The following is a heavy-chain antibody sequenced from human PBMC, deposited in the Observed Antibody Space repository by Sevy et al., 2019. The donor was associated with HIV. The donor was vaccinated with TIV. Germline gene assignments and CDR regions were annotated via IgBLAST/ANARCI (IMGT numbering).Heavy chain of an antibody. CDR2: IYHSGST. CDR1: GYSISSGYY. D-gene: IGHD5-18*01. CDR3: ARIVDTAMVGFWFDP. Sequence: SETLSLTCAVSGYSISSGYYWGWIRQPPGKGLEWIGSIYHSGSTYYNPSLKSRVTISVDTSKNQFSLKLSSVTAADTAVYYCARIVDTAMVGFWFDPWGQGTLVTVSS. V-gene: IGHV4-38-2*01. J-gene: IGHJ5*02.